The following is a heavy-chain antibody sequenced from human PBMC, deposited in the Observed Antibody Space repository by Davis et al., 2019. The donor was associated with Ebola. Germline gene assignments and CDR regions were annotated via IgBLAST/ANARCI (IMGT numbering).Heavy chain of an antibody. Sequence: GESLKISCAASGFTFRSYSMNWVRQAPGKGLAWVSYISSSSSYIYYADSVKGRFTISRDNAKNSLYLQMNSLRAEDTAVYYCAREQYYYGSGSYLLGFDYWGQGTLVTVSS. V-gene: IGHV3-21*05. D-gene: IGHD3-10*01. J-gene: IGHJ4*02. CDR3: AREQYYYGSGSYLLGFDY. CDR2: ISSSSSYI. CDR1: GFTFRSYS.